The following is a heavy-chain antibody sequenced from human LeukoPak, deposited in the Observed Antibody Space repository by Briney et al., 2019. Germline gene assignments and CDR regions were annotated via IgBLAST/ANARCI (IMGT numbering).Heavy chain of an antibody. CDR3: ARLQAPGVETSFDY. D-gene: IGHD3-10*01. Sequence: SETLSLTCTVSGGSISSSSYYWGWIRQPPGKGLEWIGSIYYSGSTYYNPSLKSRVTISVDTSKNQFSLKLSSVAAADTAVYYCARLQAPGVETSFDYWAREPWSPSPQ. CDR1: GGSISSSSYY. V-gene: IGHV4-39*07. J-gene: IGHJ4*02. CDR2: IYYSGST.